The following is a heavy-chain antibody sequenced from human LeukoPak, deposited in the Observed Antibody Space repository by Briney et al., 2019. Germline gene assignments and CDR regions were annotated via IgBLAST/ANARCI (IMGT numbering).Heavy chain of an antibody. Sequence: GGSLRLSCAASGFTFSSYAMSWFRQAPGKGLEWGGFIRSKAYGGTTEYAASVKGRFTISRDDSKSIAYLQMNSLKTEDTAVYYCTRGKGNQGWYWGQGTLVTVSS. D-gene: IGHD1-14*01. V-gene: IGHV3-49*03. CDR3: TRGKGNQGWY. CDR1: GFTFSSYA. CDR2: IRSKAYGGTT. J-gene: IGHJ4*02.